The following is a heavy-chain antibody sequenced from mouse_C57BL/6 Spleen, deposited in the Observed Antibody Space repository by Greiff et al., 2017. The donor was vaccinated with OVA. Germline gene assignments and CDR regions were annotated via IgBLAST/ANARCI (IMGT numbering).Heavy chain of an antibody. Sequence: VHLVESGPGLVAPSQSLSITCTVSGFSLTSYGVDWVRQSPGKGLEWLGVIWGVGSTNYNSALKSRLSISKDNSKSQVFLKMNSLQTDDTAMYYCASAYGSSPFAYWGQGTLVTVSA. J-gene: IGHJ3*01. D-gene: IGHD1-1*01. CDR3: ASAYGSSPFAY. CDR1: GFSLTSYG. CDR2: IWGVGST. V-gene: IGHV2-6*01.